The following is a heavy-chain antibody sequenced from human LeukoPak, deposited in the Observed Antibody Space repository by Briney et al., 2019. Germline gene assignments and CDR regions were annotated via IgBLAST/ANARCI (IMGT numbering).Heavy chain of an antibody. CDR1: GFTFSSYW. Sequence: TGGSLRLSCAASGFTFSSYWMSWVRQAPGKGLEWVANIKQDGSEKYYVDSVKGRFTISRDNAKNSLYLQMNSLRGEDTDVYYCARDRGESGSYYTFDYWGQGTLVTVSS. V-gene: IGHV3-7*01. D-gene: IGHD1-26*01. CDR3: ARDRGESGSYYTFDY. CDR2: IKQDGSEK. J-gene: IGHJ4*02.